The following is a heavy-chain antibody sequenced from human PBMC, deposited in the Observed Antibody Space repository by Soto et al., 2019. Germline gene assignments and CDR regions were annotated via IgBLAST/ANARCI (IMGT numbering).Heavy chain of an antibody. Sequence: QVLLQESGPGLVKPSETLSLTCTVSSGSISDSSHYWAWTRQPPGKGLEWIATINYSGRTYYNPSLRSRVTISVDTSRDQFSLNLNSVTAADTAVYYCARHFGNYGDWAFDFWGQGTLVTVSS. CDR3: ARHFGNYGDWAFDF. J-gene: IGHJ4*02. V-gene: IGHV4-39*01. CDR2: INYSGRT. D-gene: IGHD4-17*01. CDR1: SGSISDSSHY.